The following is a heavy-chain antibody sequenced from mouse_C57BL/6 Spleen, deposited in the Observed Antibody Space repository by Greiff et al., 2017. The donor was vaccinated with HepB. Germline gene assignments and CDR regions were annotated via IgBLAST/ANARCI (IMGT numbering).Heavy chain of an antibody. D-gene: IGHD2-4*01. V-gene: IGHV3-6*01. CDR2: ISYDGSN. Sequence: ESGPGLVKPSQSLSLTCSVTGYSITSGYYWNWIRQFPGNKLEWMGYISYDGSNNYNPSLKNRISITRDTSKNQFFLKLNSVTTEDTATYYCARDRDYDRGYYFDYWGQGTTLTVSS. J-gene: IGHJ2*01. CDR1: GYSITSGYY. CDR3: ARDRDYDRGYYFDY.